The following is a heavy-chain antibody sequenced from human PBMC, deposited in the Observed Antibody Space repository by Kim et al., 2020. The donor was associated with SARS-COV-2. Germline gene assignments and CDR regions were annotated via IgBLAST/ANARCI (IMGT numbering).Heavy chain of an antibody. J-gene: IGHJ5*02. CDR2: IYYTGST. V-gene: IGHV4-39*01. D-gene: IGHD6-6*01. Sequence: SETLSLTCTVSGGSVSSSSYYWGWIRQPPGKGLEWFGNIYYTGSTYYNPSLKSRVTISVDTSKNQFSLKLSPLTAADTAVYYCARLEYSSSSRLFDPWGQGTLVTVSA. CDR1: GGSVSSSSYY. CDR3: ARLEYSSSSRLFDP.